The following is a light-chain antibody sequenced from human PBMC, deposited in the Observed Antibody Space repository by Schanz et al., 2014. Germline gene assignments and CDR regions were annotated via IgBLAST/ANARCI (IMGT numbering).Light chain of an antibody. Sequence: QSVLTQPPSVSGAPGQRVTISCTGSSSNIGAGYDVHWYRQLPGTAPKLLIYDNSNRPSGVPDRFSGSKSGTSASLAITGLQAEDEADYFCQSHDSSLSGFYVFGTGTKLTVL. CDR2: DNS. CDR3: QSHDSSLSGFYV. V-gene: IGLV1-40*01. J-gene: IGLJ1*01. CDR1: SSNIGAGYD.